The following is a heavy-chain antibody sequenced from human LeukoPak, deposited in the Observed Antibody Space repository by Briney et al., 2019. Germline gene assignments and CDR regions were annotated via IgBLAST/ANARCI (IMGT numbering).Heavy chain of an antibody. D-gene: IGHD5-18*01. CDR1: GFTFSDYY. J-gene: IGHJ4*02. CDR2: ITSSSSST. CDR3: ARDMSGRNTAMITSFDY. V-gene: IGHV3-11*06. Sequence: GGSLRLSCAASGFTFSDYYMNWIRQAPGKGLEWISYITSSSSSTDYADSVRGRFSISRDNAKNLLYLEMSGQRAEDTALYYCARDMSGRNTAMITSFDYWGQGTLVTVSS.